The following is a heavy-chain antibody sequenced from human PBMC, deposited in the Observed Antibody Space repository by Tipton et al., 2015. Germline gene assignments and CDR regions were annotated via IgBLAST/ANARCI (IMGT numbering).Heavy chain of an antibody. CDR2: ISYTDGA. Sequence: TLSLTCTVSGGSISSYHWSWIRQPPGKGLEWIGYISYTDGAHYNPALKSRVTISVDTSKNQFSLTLNSVAAADTAVYYCARDLEHGMDVWGHGTTVTVSS. CDR3: ARDLEHGMDV. D-gene: IGHD5-24*01. V-gene: IGHV4-59*01. CDR1: GGSISSYH. J-gene: IGHJ6*02.